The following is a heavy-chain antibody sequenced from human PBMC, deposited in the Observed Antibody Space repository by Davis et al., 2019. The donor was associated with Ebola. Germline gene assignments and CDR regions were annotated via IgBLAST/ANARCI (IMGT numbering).Heavy chain of an antibody. CDR1: GGSISSYY. Sequence: SETLSLTCTVSGGSISSYYWSWIRQPPGKGLEWIGEINHSGSTNYNPSLKSRVIISVDTSKNQFSLKLSSVTAADTAVYYCARRIGDYGDWYYFDYWGQGTLVTVSS. CDR2: INHSGST. V-gene: IGHV4-34*01. CDR3: ARRIGDYGDWYYFDY. D-gene: IGHD4-17*01. J-gene: IGHJ4*02.